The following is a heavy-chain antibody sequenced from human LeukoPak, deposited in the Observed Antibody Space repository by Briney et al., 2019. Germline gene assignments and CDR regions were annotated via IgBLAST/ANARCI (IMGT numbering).Heavy chain of an antibody. CDR1: GGSISSGGYY. J-gene: IGHJ3*02. CDR2: IYYSGST. CDR3: ARELYYYDSSAI. Sequence: SQTLSVTCTVSGGSISSGGYYWSWIRQHPGKGLEWIGYIYYSGSTYYNPSLKSRVTISVDTSKNQFSLKLSSVTAADTAVYYCARELYYYDSSAIWGQGTMVTVSS. V-gene: IGHV4-31*03. D-gene: IGHD3-22*01.